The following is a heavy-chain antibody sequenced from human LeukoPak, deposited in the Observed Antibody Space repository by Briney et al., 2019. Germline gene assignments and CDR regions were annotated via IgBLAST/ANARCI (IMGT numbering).Heavy chain of an antibody. Sequence: EASVKVSCKASGYTFSGYYMQWVRQAPGQGLEWMGWINPNSGGTNYAQKFQGRVTMTRDTSISTAYMELSRLRSDDTAVYYCARESLWVAVAGTLDYWGQGTLVTVSS. J-gene: IGHJ4*02. CDR2: INPNSGGT. CDR1: GYTFSGYY. V-gene: IGHV1-2*02. CDR3: ARESLWVAVAGTLDY. D-gene: IGHD6-19*01.